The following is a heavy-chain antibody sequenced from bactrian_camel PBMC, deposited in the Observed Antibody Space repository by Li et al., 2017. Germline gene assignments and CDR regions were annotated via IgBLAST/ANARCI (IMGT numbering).Heavy chain of an antibody. CDR2: IDNDGTT. J-gene: IGHJ4*01. CDR1: GYTWSNYC. CDR3: AADLGWCGSRPLQREFRN. Sequence: HVQLVESGRGTVQEGGSLRLLCTASGYTWSNYCMGWFRQPPGRERELVAFIDNDGTTNYADSVKGRFAITKDSFETTWYLQMDSLKPDDTAVYYCAADLGWCGSRPLQREFRNWGQGTQVTVS. D-gene: IGHD2*01. V-gene: IGHV3S53*01.